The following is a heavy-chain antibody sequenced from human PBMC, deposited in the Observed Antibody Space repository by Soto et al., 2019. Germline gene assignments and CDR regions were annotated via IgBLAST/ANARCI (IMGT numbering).Heavy chain of an antibody. CDR3: AKGGGRIDPRHFDN. CDR1: GFTFSNYA. Sequence: EVQLLESGGGLVQPGGSLRLSCAASGFTFSNYAWSWVRQAPGRGLEWVSGISRGGGSQYNADSVKGRFSISRDNSKKTLYLQKNSLRAEDTAVYYCAKGGGRIDPRHFDNWGQGILVTVSS. V-gene: IGHV3-23*01. CDR2: ISRGGGSQ. D-gene: IGHD2-21*01. J-gene: IGHJ4*02.